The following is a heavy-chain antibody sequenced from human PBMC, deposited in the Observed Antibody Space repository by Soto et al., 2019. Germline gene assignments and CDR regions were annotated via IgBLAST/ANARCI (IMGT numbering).Heavy chain of an antibody. CDR1: GYTFTGYY. CDR2: INPSGGST. Sequence: GASVKVSCKASGYTFTGYYMHWVRQAPGQGLEWMGIINPSGGSTSYAQKFQGRVTMTRDTSTSTVYMELSSLRSEDTAVYYCARKTTVTTGRYYYYGVDVWGQGTTVTVSS. D-gene: IGHD4-17*01. CDR3: ARKTTVTTGRYYYYGVDV. V-gene: IGHV1-46*01. J-gene: IGHJ6*02.